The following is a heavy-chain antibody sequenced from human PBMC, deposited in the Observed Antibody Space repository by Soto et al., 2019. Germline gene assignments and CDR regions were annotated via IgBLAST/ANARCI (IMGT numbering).Heavy chain of an antibody. D-gene: IGHD4-4*01. V-gene: IGHV1-18*01. CDR2: ISAYNGNT. Sequence: ASVKVSCKASGYTFTSYGISWVRQAPGQGLEWMGWISAYNGNTNYAQKLQGRVTMTTDTSTSTAYMELRSLRSDDTAVYYCARDTTVTTGRRYYYYGMDVWGQGTTVTVSS. CDR3: ARDTTVTTGRRYYYYGMDV. J-gene: IGHJ6*02. CDR1: GYTFTSYG.